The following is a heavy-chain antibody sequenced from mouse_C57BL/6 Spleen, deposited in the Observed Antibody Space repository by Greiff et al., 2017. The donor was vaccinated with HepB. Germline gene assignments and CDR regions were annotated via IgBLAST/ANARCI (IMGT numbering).Heavy chain of an antibody. V-gene: IGHV2-6-1*01. CDR3: ARHANWDPYYFDY. D-gene: IGHD4-1*01. J-gene: IGHJ2*01. Sequence: VQGVESGPGLVAPSQSLSITCTVSGFSLTSYGVHWVRQPPGKGLEWLVVIWSDGSTTYNSALKPRLSISKDNSKSQVFLKMNSLQTDDTAMYYCARHANWDPYYFDYWGQGTTLTVSS. CDR2: IWSDGST. CDR1: GFSLTSYG.